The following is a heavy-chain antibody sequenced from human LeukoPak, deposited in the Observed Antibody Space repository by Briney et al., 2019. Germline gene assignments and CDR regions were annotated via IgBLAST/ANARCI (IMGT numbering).Heavy chain of an antibody. Sequence: SETLSLTCTVSGGSISSYYWGWIRQPPGKRLEWIGSIYYSGSTYYNPSLKSRVTISVDTSKNQFSLKLSSVTAADTAVYYCARHYEDYSNWFDPWGQGTLVTVSS. CDR2: IYYSGST. J-gene: IGHJ5*02. D-gene: IGHD4-11*01. CDR3: ARHYEDYSNWFDP. V-gene: IGHV4-39*01. CDR1: GGSISSYY.